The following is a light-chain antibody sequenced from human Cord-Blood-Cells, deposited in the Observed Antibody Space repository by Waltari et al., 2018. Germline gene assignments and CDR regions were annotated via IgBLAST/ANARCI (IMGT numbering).Light chain of an antibody. CDR1: SSDVGGYNY. J-gene: IGLJ1*01. V-gene: IGLV2-14*01. CDR2: DVS. Sequence: QSALTQPASVSGSPGQSITISCIATSSDVGGYNYVSWYQQHPGKAPKLMIYDVSNRPSGVSNRFSGSKSGNTASLTISGLQAEDEADYYCSSYTSSSTYVFGTGTKVTVL. CDR3: SSYTSSSTYV.